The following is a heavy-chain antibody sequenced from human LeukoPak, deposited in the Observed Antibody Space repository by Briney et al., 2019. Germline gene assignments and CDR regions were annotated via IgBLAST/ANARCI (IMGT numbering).Heavy chain of an antibody. CDR1: GYSFNSNG. CDR2: MNPKSGGT. D-gene: IGHD3-9*01. V-gene: IGHV1-2*02. J-gene: IGHJ4*02. CDR3: ARSPDILTGEKFDY. Sequence: ASVKVFCKASGYSFNSNGMNWVRQAPGQGLEWMGWMNPKSGGTNYAQKFEARVTMNRDTSISTAYMELSRLRFDDTAVYYCARSPDILTGEKFDYWGQGTLVTVSS.